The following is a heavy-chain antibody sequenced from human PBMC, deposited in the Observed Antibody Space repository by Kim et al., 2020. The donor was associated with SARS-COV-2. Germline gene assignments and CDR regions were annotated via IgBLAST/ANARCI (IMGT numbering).Heavy chain of an antibody. Sequence: TNSNPPPKGRVTMSVDTSKNQFSLKLSSVTAADTAVYYCARDEGWFSFDYWGQGTLVTVSS. D-gene: IGHD2-15*01. CDR3: ARDEGWFSFDY. CDR2: T. V-gene: IGHV4-4*07. J-gene: IGHJ4*02.